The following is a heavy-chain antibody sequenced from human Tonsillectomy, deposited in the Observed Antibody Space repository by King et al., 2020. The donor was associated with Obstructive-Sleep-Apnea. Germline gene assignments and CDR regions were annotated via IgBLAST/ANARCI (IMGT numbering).Heavy chain of an antibody. V-gene: IGHV5-51*01. CDR2: IFPRDSDT. D-gene: IGHD3-3*01. CDR1: GYYFPTSW. CDR3: ARNVGVGTTFXYFXY. J-gene: IGHJ4*02. Sequence: GQLVQSGAVVKKPGESLKISCQVSGYYFPTSWIAWVRQMPGRGLELMGIIFPRDSDTTYSPSFQGQVTISADKSPSTAYLQGNSLKASDTAIYYCARNVGVGTTFXYFXYWGXGXXVTXSX.